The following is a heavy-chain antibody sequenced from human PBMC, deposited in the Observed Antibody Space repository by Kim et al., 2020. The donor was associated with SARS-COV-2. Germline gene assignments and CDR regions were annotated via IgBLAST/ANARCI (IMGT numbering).Heavy chain of an antibody. CDR1: GFTFSSYS. CDR2: ISSSSSTI. J-gene: IGHJ4*02. D-gene: IGHD6-13*01. CDR3: AREVRSWYGGIFDY. Sequence: GGSLRLSCAASGFTFSSYSMNWVRQAPGKGLEWVSYISSSSSTIYYADSVKGRFTISRDNAKNSLYLQMNSLRAEDTAVYYCAREVRSWYGGIFDYWGQGTLVTVSS. V-gene: IGHV3-48*04.